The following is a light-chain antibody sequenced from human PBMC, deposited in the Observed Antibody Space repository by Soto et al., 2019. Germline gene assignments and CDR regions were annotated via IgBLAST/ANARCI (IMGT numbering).Light chain of an antibody. J-gene: IGLJ2*01. V-gene: IGLV2-14*01. CDR2: EVS. CDR1: SSDVGAYKY. Sequence: QSALTQPASVSGSPGQSVTISCTGTSSDVGAYKYVSWYQQHPGKAPKLMIYEVSNRPSGVSNRFSGSKSGNTASLTISGLQADDEADYYCQSYDSNTVVFGGGTKLTVL. CDR3: QSYDSNTVV.